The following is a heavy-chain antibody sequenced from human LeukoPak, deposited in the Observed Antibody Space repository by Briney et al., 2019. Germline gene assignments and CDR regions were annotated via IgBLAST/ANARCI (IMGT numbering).Heavy chain of an antibody. J-gene: IGHJ3*02. D-gene: IGHD3-3*01. V-gene: IGHV3-74*01. CDR2: IDSDGSTT. CDR1: GFTFSSHW. Sequence: GGSLRLSCAASGFTFSSHWMHWVRQVPGEGLVWVSSIDSDGSTTNYADSVKGRCTISRDNAKNTLYLQMNGLSAEDTAVYYCARDFPVTIFGVVIADDAFDIWGQGTMVTVSS. CDR3: ARDFPVTIFGVVIADDAFDI.